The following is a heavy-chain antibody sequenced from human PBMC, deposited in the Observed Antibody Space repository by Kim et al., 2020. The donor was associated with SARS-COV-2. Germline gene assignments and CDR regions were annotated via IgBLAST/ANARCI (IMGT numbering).Heavy chain of an antibody. CDR3: ARDDRIAPEYFQH. D-gene: IGHD2-21*01. J-gene: IGHJ1*01. V-gene: IGHV1-18*01. Sequence: YAQKLQGRVTMTTDTSTSTAYRELRSLRSDDTAVYYCARDDRIAPEYFQHWGQGTLVTVSS.